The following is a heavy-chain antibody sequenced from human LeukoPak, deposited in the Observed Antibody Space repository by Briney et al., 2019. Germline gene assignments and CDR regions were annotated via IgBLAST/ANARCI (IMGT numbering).Heavy chain of an antibody. CDR1: GFTVSSNY. CDR2: TYSGGST. Sequence: GGSLRLSCAASGFTVSSNYMSWVRQAPGKGLEWVSVTYSGGSTYYADSVKGRFTISRDNSKNTLYLQMNSLRAEDTAVYYCARGDSSGYFDYWGQGTLVTVSS. CDR3: ARGDSSGYFDY. D-gene: IGHD3-22*01. J-gene: IGHJ4*02. V-gene: IGHV3-53*01.